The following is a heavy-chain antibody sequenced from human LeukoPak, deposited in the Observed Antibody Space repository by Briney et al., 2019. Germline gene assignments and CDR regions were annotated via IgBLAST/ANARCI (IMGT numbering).Heavy chain of an antibody. V-gene: IGHV3-53*01. CDR1: GLTVSSNY. J-gene: IGHJ4*02. D-gene: IGHD2-15*01. CDR2: IYSGSSA. CDR3: ARENAHCSGGSCYSRRYLDY. Sequence: GGSLRLSCAASGLTVSSNYMIWVRQAPGKGLEWVSTIYSGSSADYADSVKGRFTISRDNSKNTLYLQMNSLRAEDTAVYYCARENAHCSGGSCYSRRYLDYWGQGTLVTVSS.